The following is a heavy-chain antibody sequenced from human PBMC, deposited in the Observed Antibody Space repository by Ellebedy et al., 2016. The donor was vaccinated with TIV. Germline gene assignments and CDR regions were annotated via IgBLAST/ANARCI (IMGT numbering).Heavy chain of an antibody. D-gene: IGHD3-10*01. V-gene: IGHV3-23*01. Sequence: PGGSLRLSCAASGFSFSPYAMIWVRQAPGKGLEWVSSASDGGHGTDYAASVEGRFTISRDHSQSTIYLQMDSLRADDTAVYYCAKVRVWYGDAVNSWGPGTRVTVSS. CDR1: GFSFSPYA. CDR3: AKVRVWYGDAVNS. CDR2: ASDGGHGT. J-gene: IGHJ4*02.